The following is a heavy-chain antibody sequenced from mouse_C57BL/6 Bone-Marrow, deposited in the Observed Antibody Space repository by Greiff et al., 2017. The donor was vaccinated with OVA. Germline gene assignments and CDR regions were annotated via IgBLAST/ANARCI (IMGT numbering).Heavy chain of an antibody. V-gene: IGHV5-4*03. D-gene: IGHD1-1*01. CDR3: ARFYYYGSSRAMDY. Sequence: EVNVVESGGGLVKPGGSLKLSCAASGFTFSSYAMSWVRQTPEKRLEWVATISDGGSYTYYPDNVKGRFTISRDNAKNNLYLQMSHLKSEDTAMYYCARFYYYGSSRAMDYWGQGTSVTVSS. CDR2: ISDGGSYT. CDR1: GFTFSSYA. J-gene: IGHJ4*01.